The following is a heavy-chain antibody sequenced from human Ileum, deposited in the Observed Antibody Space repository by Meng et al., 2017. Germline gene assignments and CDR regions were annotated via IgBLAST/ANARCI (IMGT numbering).Heavy chain of an antibody. CDR3: ARAETALDY. CDR1: GGSVSSGSYY. V-gene: IGHV4-61*01. Sequence: QVQLQAYGPRLGGPLGTLSLTCTVSGGSVSSGSYYWHLIRQPPGKGPEWIAYIYYTGSTNYNPSLKSRVIISADTSKNQFSLKLSSVTAADTAVYYCARAETALDYWGQGTLVTVSS. D-gene: IGHD5-18*01. J-gene: IGHJ4*02. CDR2: IYYTGST.